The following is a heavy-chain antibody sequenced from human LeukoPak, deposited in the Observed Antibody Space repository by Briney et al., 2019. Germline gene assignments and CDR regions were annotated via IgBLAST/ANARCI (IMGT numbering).Heavy chain of an antibody. J-gene: IGHJ6*03. D-gene: IGHD2-2*01. Sequence: PSETLSLTCTVSGGSISSSSYYWGWIRQPPGKGLEWIGSIYYSGSTYYNPSLKSRVTISVDTSKNQFSLKLSSVTAADTAVYHCARGAEDIVVVPAAKGPLNYYYYYMDVWGKGTTVTVSS. V-gene: IGHV4-39*01. CDR3: ARGAEDIVVVPAAKGPLNYYYYYMDV. CDR1: GGSISSSSYY. CDR2: IYYSGST.